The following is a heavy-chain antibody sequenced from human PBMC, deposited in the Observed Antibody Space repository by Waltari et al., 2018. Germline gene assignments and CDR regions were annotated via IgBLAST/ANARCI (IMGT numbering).Heavy chain of an antibody. D-gene: IGHD1-1*01. V-gene: IGHV1-8*01. Sequence: QVQLVQSGAEVKKPGASVRVSCQASGYTFISYDIYWVRQAPGQGLEWMGWINPNTGAARFAQNFQDRVTMTRSTSETTAYMERSDLTSHDTAVYYCARGDNWNDRLDFWGQGTKVTVSS. CDR2: INPNTGAA. J-gene: IGHJ3*01. CDR3: ARGDNWNDRLDF. CDR1: GYTFISYD.